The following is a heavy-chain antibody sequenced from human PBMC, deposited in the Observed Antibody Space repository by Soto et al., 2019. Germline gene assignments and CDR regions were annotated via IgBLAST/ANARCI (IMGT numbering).Heavy chain of an antibody. V-gene: IGHV3-33*01. Sequence: QVQLVESGGGVVQPGRSLRLSCAASGFTFSSYGMHWVRQAPGKGLAWVAVIWYDGSNKYYADSVKGRFTISRDNSKNTLYLQMNSLRAEDTAVYYCARDGYTTGRGYFDYWGQGTLVTVSS. CDR3: ARDGYTTGRGYFDY. CDR2: IWYDGSNK. D-gene: IGHD6-13*01. CDR1: GFTFSSYG. J-gene: IGHJ4*02.